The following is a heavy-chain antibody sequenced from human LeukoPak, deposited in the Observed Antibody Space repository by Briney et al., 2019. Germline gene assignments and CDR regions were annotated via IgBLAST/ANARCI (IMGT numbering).Heavy chain of an antibody. V-gene: IGHV3-21*01. CDR1: EFTFGRYS. CDR3: ARDLSLGTPGGFDY. J-gene: IGHJ4*02. Sequence: GGSLRLSCAASEFTFGRYSMNWVRQAPGKGLEWVSTISSISHYIYYADSVRGRFTISRDNTKNSMFLQMNGLRAEDTGVYYCARDLSLGTPGGFDYWRQGALVTVSS. CDR2: ISSISHYI. D-gene: IGHD3-16*01.